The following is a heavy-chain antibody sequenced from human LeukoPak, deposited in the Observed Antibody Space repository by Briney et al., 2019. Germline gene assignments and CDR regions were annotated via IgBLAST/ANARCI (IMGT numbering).Heavy chain of an antibody. V-gene: IGHV1-2*02. CDR1: GGTFSSYA. CDR3: ARFDLHWGYFDY. J-gene: IGHJ4*02. CDR2: INPNSGGT. Sequence: EASVKVSCKASGGTFSSYAISWVRQAPGQGLEWMGWINPNSGGTNSAQKFQGRVTMTRDTSTSTAYMELSRLRSDDTAVYYCARFDLHWGYFDYWGQGTLVTVSS. D-gene: IGHD7-27*01.